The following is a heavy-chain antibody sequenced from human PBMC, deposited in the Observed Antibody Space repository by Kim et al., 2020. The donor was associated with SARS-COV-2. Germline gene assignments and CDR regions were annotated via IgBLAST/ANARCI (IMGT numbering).Heavy chain of an antibody. V-gene: IGHV4-34*01. CDR2: INHSGST. J-gene: IGHJ4*02. D-gene: IGHD4-17*01. Sequence: SETLSLTCAVYGGSFSGYYWSWIRQPPGKGLEWIGEINHSGSTNYNPSLKSRVTISVDTSKNQFSLKLSSVTAADTAVYYCARGSAVTTTFDYWGQGTLVTVSS. CDR1: GGSFSGYY. CDR3: ARGSAVTTTFDY.